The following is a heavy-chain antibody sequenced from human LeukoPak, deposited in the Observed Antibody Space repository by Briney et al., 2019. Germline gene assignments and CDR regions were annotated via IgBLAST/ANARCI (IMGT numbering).Heavy chain of an antibody. D-gene: IGHD4-11*01. CDR1: GYTFTSYY. Sequence: ASVKVSCKASGYTFTSYYMHWVRQAPGQGLEWMGIINPSGGSTSYAQKFQGRVTMTRDTSTSTVYMELSSLRSEDTAVYYCARDGGMTTAPYYHYYYGMDVWGQGTTVTVSS. CDR2: INPSGGST. CDR3: ARDGGMTTAPYYHYYYGMDV. J-gene: IGHJ6*02. V-gene: IGHV1-46*01.